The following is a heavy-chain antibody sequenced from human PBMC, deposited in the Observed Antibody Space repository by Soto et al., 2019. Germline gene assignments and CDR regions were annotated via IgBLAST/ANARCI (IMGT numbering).Heavy chain of an antibody. D-gene: IGHD6-13*01. CDR3: ATIDPGYSSSWYDY. CDR2: IIPILGIA. Sequence: QVQLVQSGAEVKKPGSSVKVSCKASGGTFSSYTISWVRQAPGQGLEWMGRIIPILGIANYAQKFQGRVTITADKSTSTAYMELSSLRSEDTAVYYCATIDPGYSSSWYDYWGQGTLVTVSS. J-gene: IGHJ4*02. V-gene: IGHV1-69*02. CDR1: GGTFSSYT.